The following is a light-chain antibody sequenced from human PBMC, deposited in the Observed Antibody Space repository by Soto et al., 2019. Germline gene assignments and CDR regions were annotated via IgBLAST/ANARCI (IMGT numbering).Light chain of an antibody. Sequence: QPVLTQPPSVSGAPGQRVTISCTGSSSNIGAGYDVHWYQQLPGTAPKLLIYGNSNRPSAVPDRFSGSKSGTSASLAITGLQAEDEADHYCQSYDSSLSGAVFGGGTKLTVL. J-gene: IGLJ2*01. CDR2: GNS. V-gene: IGLV1-40*01. CDR1: SSNIGAGYD. CDR3: QSYDSSLSGAV.